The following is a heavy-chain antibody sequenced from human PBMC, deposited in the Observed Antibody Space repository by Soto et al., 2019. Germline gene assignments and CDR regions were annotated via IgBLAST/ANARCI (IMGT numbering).Heavy chain of an antibody. CDR2: IYYSGST. CDR1: GGSISSYY. Sequence: LSLTCTVSGGSISSYYWSWIRQPPGKGLEWIGCIYYSGSTNYNPSLKSRVTISVDTSKNQFSLKLSSVTAADTAVYYCARAPPLWFGELGYFDYWGQGTLVTVPS. CDR3: ARAPPLWFGELGYFDY. D-gene: IGHD3-10*01. J-gene: IGHJ4*02. V-gene: IGHV4-59*01.